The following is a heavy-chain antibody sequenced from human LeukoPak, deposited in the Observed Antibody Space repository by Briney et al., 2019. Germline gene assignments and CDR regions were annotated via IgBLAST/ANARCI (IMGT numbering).Heavy chain of an antibody. D-gene: IGHD4-17*01. V-gene: IGHV4-59*01. J-gene: IGHJ3*02. Sequence: PSETLSLTCTGSGGSISSYYWSWIRQPPGKGLEWIGYIYYSGSTNYNPSLKSRVTISVDTSKNQFSLKLSSVTAADTAVYYCARSYNNYGDPDAFDIWGQGTMVTVSS. CDR3: ARSYNNYGDPDAFDI. CDR2: IYYSGST. CDR1: GGSISSYY.